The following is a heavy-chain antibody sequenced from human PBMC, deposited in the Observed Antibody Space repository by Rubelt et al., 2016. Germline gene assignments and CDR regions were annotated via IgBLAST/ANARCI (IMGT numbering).Heavy chain of an antibody. CDR3: ARALPRITGTSDHDY. D-gene: IGHD1-7*01. V-gene: IGHV4-59*02. CDR2: IYYGGST. CDR1: VSSYY. J-gene: IGHJ4*02. Sequence: VSSYYLTWIRQPPGKGLEYIGYIYYGGSTNYNPSLKSRVTISVDTSKNQFSLKLSSVTAADTAVYYCARALPRITGTSDHDYWGQGTLVTVSS.